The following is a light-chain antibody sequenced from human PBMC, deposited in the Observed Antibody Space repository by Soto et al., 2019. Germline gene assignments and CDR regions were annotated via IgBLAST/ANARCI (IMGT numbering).Light chain of an antibody. V-gene: IGLV8-61*01. J-gene: IGLJ3*02. Sequence: QAVVTQEPSFSVSPGRTVTLTCGLSSGSVSTTYYPSWYQQTPGQAPRTLIYSTNTRSSGVPDRFSGSILGNKAALTITGAQADDESVYVCALYLGGGSWVFGGGTKVTVL. CDR1: SGSVSTTYY. CDR3: ALYLGGGSWV. CDR2: STN.